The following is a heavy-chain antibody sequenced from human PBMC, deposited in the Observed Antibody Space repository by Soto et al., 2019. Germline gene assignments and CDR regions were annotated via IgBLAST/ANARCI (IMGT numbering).Heavy chain of an antibody. CDR2: IFWNDDK. V-gene: IGHV2-5*01. CDR3: ARGYTYDFDY. Sequence: QITLKESGPTLVKPTQTLTLTCTFSGFSFTTSGVNVGWIRQPPGKALEWLALIFWNDDKRYSPSLKSRLTINKDNSKNQVVLTMTNMDPVDTATYYCARGYTYDFDYWGQGTLVTVSS. CDR1: GFSFTTSGVN. D-gene: IGHD4-17*01. J-gene: IGHJ4*02.